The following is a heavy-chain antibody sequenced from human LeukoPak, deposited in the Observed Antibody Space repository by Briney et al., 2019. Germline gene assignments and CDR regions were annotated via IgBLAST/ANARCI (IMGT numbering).Heavy chain of an antibody. J-gene: IGHJ4*02. CDR1: GGSISSGDYY. V-gene: IGHV4-30-4*01. Sequence: SQTLSLTCTVSGGSISSGDYYWSWIRQPPGRGLEWIGFIYYSGSTSYNPSLKSRVTISVDTSKNQFSLKLSSVTAADTAVYYCARGPHYCSNISCYIFDYWGQGTLVTVSS. D-gene: IGHD2-2*02. CDR2: IYYSGST. CDR3: ARGPHYCSNISCYIFDY.